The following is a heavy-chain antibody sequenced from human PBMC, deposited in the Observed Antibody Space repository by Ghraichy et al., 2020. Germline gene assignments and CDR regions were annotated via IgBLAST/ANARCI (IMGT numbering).Heavy chain of an antibody. D-gene: IGHD5-24*01. CDR3: ARDTGEKATPYWYFDL. J-gene: IGHJ2*01. CDR2: IHYSGTT. CDR1: GGFITNYY. V-gene: IGHV4-59*01. Sequence: SETLSLTCVVSGGFITNYYWSWIRQTPGQGLEWIGFIHYSGTTQYNPFFKSRVTFSVDTSKNQFSLKLSSVTAADTAVYYCARDTGEKATPYWYFDLWGRGTLVTVSS.